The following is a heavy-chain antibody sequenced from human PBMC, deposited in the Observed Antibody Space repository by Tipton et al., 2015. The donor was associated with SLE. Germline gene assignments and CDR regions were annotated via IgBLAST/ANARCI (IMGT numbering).Heavy chain of an antibody. Sequence: LSLTCTISGGSISTYLWSWVRQPPGKGLEWIGYVDYTGSTNYNPSLKGRVTISGDISLKLTSVTAADTAVYYCARHAWGSNWYFDLWGRGTLVTVSS. J-gene: IGHJ2*01. CDR1: GGSISTYL. CDR3: ARHAWGSNWYFDL. CDR2: VDYTGST. D-gene: IGHD7-27*01. V-gene: IGHV4-59*08.